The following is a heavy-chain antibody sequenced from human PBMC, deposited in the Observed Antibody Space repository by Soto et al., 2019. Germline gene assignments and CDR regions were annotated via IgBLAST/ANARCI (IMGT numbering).Heavy chain of an antibody. Sequence: PGGSLRLSCAASGFTFSSYAMSWVRQAPGKGLEWVSAISGSGGSTYYADSVKGRFTISRDNSKNTLYLQMNSLRAEDTAVYYCAKDRGSRYCTNGVCPTLGYWGQGTLVTVS. D-gene: IGHD2-8*01. J-gene: IGHJ4*02. CDR2: ISGSGGST. CDR3: AKDRGSRYCTNGVCPTLGY. V-gene: IGHV3-23*01. CDR1: GFTFSSYA.